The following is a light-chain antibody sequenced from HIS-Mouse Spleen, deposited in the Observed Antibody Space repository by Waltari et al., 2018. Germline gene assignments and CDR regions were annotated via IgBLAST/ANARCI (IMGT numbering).Light chain of an antibody. Sequence: QSALTQPASVSGSPGQSITISCTGTSSDVGSYNLVSWYQQHPGKAPKLMIYAGSKRHAGVSNRLSGSKSGNTASLTISGLQAEDEADYYCCSYAGSSTWVFGGGTKLTVL. CDR3: CSYAGSSTWV. V-gene: IGLV2-23*01. CDR2: AGS. J-gene: IGLJ3*02. CDR1: SSDVGSYNL.